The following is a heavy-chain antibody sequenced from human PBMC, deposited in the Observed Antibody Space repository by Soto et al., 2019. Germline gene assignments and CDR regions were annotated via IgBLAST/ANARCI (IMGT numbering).Heavy chain of an antibody. D-gene: IGHD2-8*01. Sequence: GASVKVSCKASGGTFSSYAISWVRQAPGQGLEWMGGIIPIFGTANYAQKFQGRVTITADESTSTAYMELSSLRSEDTAVYYCARGDPGTALIYYGMDVWGQGTRVTVSS. CDR2: IIPIFGTA. CDR3: ARGDPGTALIYYGMDV. V-gene: IGHV1-69*13. CDR1: GGTFSSYA. J-gene: IGHJ6*02.